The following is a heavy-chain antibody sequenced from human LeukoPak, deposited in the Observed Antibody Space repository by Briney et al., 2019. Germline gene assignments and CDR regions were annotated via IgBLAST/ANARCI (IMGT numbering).Heavy chain of an antibody. J-gene: IGHJ4*02. CDR1: GGTLSSYA. V-gene: IGHV1-69*13. D-gene: IGHD3-22*01. CDR2: IIPIFGTA. Sequence: ASVKVSCKASGGTLSSYAISWVRQAPGQGLEWMGGIIPIFGTANYAQKFQGRVTITADESTSTAYMELSSLRSEDTAVYYCALNYDSSGYYSDYWGQGTLVTVSS. CDR3: ALNYDSSGYYSDY.